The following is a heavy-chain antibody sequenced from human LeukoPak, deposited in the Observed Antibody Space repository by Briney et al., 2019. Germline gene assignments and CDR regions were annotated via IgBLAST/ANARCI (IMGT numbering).Heavy chain of an antibody. CDR3: ARSNNGGWGYCDY. Sequence: GGSLRLSCVASGFTFSRYGMHWVRQAPGKGLEWVAVISYDGSNKYYADSVKGRFTISRDNSKNTLYVQMSSLRAEDTAVYYCARSNNGGWGYCDYWGQGSLVTVSS. CDR1: GFTFSRYG. V-gene: IGHV3-30*03. D-gene: IGHD3-16*01. J-gene: IGHJ4*02. CDR2: ISYDGSNK.